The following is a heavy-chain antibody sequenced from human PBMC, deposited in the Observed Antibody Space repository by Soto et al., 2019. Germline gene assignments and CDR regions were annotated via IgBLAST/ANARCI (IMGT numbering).Heavy chain of an antibody. V-gene: IGHV4-30-4*01. CDR1: GGSISSGDYY. CDR2: IYYSGST. CDR3: ASSSWYVYYYGMDV. Sequence: KPSETLSLTCTVSGGSISSGDYYWSWIRQPPGKGLEWIGYIYYSGSTYYNPSLKSRVTISVDTSKNQFSLKLSSVTAADTAVYYCASSSWYVYYYGMDVWGQGTTVTVSS. D-gene: IGHD6-13*01. J-gene: IGHJ6*02.